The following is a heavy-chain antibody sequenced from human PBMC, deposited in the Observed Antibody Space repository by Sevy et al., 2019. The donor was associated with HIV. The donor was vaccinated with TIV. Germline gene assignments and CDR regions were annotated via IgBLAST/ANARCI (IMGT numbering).Heavy chain of an antibody. CDR1: GYTLTELS. CDR2: FDPEDGET. D-gene: IGHD3-10*01. CDR3: ATAAPFRELNTPYYYYSMDV. J-gene: IGHJ6*02. V-gene: IGHV1-24*01. Sequence: ASVKVSCKVSGYTLTELSMHWVRQAPGKGLEWMGGFDPEDGETIYAQKFQGRVTMTEDTSTDTAYMELSSLRSEDTAVYYCATAAPFRELNTPYYYYSMDVWGQGTTVTVSS.